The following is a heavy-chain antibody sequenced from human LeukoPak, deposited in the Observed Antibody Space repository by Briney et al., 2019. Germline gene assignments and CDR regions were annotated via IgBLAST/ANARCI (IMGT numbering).Heavy chain of an antibody. V-gene: IGHV4-4*07. J-gene: IGHJ4*02. CDR3: ASEFSGTSIAARVFDS. CDR2: IHTSGST. Sequence: PSETLSLTCTVSGGSITSYYWTYIRQPAGKGLEWIGRIHTSGSTNYNPSLKSRVTMSVDTSKNQFSLNLSSVTAADTAMYYCASEFSGTSIAARVFDSWGQGTLVTVSS. CDR1: GGSITSYY. D-gene: IGHD6-6*01.